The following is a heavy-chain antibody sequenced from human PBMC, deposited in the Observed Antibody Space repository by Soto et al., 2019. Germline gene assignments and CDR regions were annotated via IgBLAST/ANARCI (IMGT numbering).Heavy chain of an antibody. Sequence: EVQLVESGGGLVQPGRSLRLSCTASGFTFGDYAMSWFRQAPGKGLEWVGFIRSKAYGGTTEYAASVKGRFTISRDDSKSIAYLQMNSLKTEDTAVYYCTRLTLGDIVVVPAAIGYWGQGTLVTVSS. J-gene: IGHJ4*02. V-gene: IGHV3-49*03. D-gene: IGHD2-2*01. CDR1: GFTFGDYA. CDR3: TRLTLGDIVVVPAAIGY. CDR2: IRSKAYGGTT.